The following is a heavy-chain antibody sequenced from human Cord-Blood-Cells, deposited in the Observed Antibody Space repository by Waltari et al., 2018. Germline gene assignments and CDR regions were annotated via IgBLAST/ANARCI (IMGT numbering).Heavy chain of an antibody. D-gene: IGHD3-3*01. V-gene: IGHV1-8*03. J-gene: IGHJ5*02. Sequence: QVQLVQSGAEVKKPGASVKVSCKASGYTFTSYDINWVRQATGQGLEWMGWMNPNKGNTGYAQKFQGRVTITRTTSISTAYTELSSLRSEDTAVYYCARGITIFGVVTHGWFDPWGQGTLVTVSS. CDR2: MNPNKGNT. CDR3: ARGITIFGVVTHGWFDP. CDR1: GYTFTSYD.